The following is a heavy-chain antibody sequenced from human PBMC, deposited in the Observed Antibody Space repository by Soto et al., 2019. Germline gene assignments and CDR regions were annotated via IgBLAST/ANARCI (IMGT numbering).Heavy chain of an antibody. CDR3: ARRGSGSYYDC. CDR2: ISGRGDST. Sequence: EVQLLESGGGLVQPGGSLRLSCAASGFTFSTYAMRWVRQAPGKGLEWVSAISGRGDSTYYADSVKGRFTISRDNSKNTLYLQMNSLRAEDPAVYYCARRGSGSYYDCWGQGTLVIVSS. J-gene: IGHJ4*02. CDR1: GFTFSTYA. D-gene: IGHD1-26*01. V-gene: IGHV3-23*01.